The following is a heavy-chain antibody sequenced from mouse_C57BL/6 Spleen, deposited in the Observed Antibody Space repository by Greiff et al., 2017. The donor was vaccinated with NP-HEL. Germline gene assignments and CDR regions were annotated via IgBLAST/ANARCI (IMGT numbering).Heavy chain of an antibody. D-gene: IGHD2-4*01. CDR2: ISDGGSYT. CDR1: GFTFSSYA. Sequence: EVQRVESGGGLVKPGGSLKLSCAASGFTFSSYAMSWVRQTPEKRLEWVATISDGGSYTYYPDNVKGRFTISRDNAKNNLYLQMSHLKSEDTAMYYCARDNDYDDGYAMDYWGQGTSVTVSS. V-gene: IGHV5-4*01. CDR3: ARDNDYDDGYAMDY. J-gene: IGHJ4*01.